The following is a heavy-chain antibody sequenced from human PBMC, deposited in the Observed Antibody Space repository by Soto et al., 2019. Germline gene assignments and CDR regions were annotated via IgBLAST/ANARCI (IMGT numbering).Heavy chain of an antibody. Sequence: GALRLSCAASGFTFSSYGMHWVRQAPGKGLEWVAVILYDGSKKYYADSMKGRFTISRDNSKNTLYLQMDSLRAEDTAVYYCAKDRGALRWSEEHYYFDYWGQGALVTVSS. V-gene: IGHV3-30*18. J-gene: IGHJ4*02. CDR3: AKDRGALRWSEEHYYFDY. CDR2: ILYDGSKK. D-gene: IGHD4-17*01. CDR1: GFTFSSYG.